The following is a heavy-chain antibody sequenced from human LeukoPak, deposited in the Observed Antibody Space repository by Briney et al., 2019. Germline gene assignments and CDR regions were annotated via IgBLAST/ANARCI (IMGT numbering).Heavy chain of an antibody. CDR3: ARNSGYDYYYYYYMDV. D-gene: IGHD5-12*01. V-gene: IGHV3-53*01. CDR2: IYSGGST. CDR1: GFTVSSNY. J-gene: IGHJ6*03. Sequence: GGSLRLSYAASGFTVSSNYMSWVRQAPGKGLEWVSVIYSGGSTYYADSVKGRFTISRDNSKNTLYLQMNSLRAEDTAVYYCARNSGYDYYYYYYMDVWGKGTTVTVSS.